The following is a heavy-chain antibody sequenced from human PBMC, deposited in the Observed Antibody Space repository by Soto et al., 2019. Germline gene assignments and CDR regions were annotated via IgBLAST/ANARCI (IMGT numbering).Heavy chain of an antibody. CDR3: ARGGEQQLPPIDAFDI. CDR1: GYTFTSYY. Sequence: ASVKVXCXASGYTFTSYYMHWVRQAPGQGLEWMGIINPSGGSTSYAQKFQGRVTMTRDTSTSTVYMELSSLRSEDTAVYYCARGGEQQLPPIDAFDIWGQGTMVTVSS. D-gene: IGHD6-13*01. J-gene: IGHJ3*02. V-gene: IGHV1-46*01. CDR2: INPSGGST.